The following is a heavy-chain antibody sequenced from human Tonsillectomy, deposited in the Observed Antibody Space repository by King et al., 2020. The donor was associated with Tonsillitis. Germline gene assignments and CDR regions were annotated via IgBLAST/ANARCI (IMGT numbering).Heavy chain of an antibody. CDR2: LKSKNSGGTA. J-gene: IGHJ4*02. CDR1: GFTFSTAW. V-gene: IGHV3-15*01. Sequence: VQLVESGGGLVQSGGSLRLSCAASGFTFSTAWMSWVRQAPGKGLEWVGRLKSKNSGGTADYAAPVKGRFTMSRDDSKNTLYLQMNRLKSEDTAVYYCTTGSLNTVITLAEDHWGQGTLVIVSS. CDR3: TTGSLNTVITLAEDH. D-gene: IGHD3-16*01.